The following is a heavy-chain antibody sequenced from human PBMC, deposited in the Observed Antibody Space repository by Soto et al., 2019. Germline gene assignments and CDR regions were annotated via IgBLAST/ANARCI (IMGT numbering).Heavy chain of an antibody. D-gene: IGHD6-13*01. Sequence: ASVKVSCKASGYTFTGYYMHWVRQAPGQGLELMGWINPNSGGTNYAQKFQGRVTMTRDTSISTAYMELSRLRSDDTAVYYCARDSLAAAKNNWFDPWGQGTLVTVYS. CDR2: INPNSGGT. CDR3: ARDSLAAAKNNWFDP. V-gene: IGHV1-2*02. CDR1: GYTFTGYY. J-gene: IGHJ5*02.